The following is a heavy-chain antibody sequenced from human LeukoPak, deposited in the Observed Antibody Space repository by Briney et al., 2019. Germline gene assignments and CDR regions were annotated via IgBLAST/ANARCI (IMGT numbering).Heavy chain of an antibody. CDR2: IYYSGST. J-gene: IGHJ5*02. CDR1: GGSFSGYY. V-gene: IGHV4-31*11. Sequence: PSETLSLTCAVYGGSFSGYYWSWIRQHPGKGLEWIGYIYYSGSTYYNPSLKSRVTISVDTSKNQFSLKLSSVTAADTAVYYCARDDYYDSSGYYRSWFDPWGQGTLVTVSS. CDR3: ARDDYYDSSGYYRSWFDP. D-gene: IGHD3-22*01.